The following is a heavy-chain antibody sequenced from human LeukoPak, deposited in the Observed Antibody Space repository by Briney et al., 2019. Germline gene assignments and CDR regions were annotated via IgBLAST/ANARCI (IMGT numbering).Heavy chain of an antibody. Sequence: PSETLSLTCAVSGGSISSGGYSWSWIRQPPGKGLEWIGEINHSGSTNYNPSLKSRVTISVDTSKNQFSLKLSSVTAADTAVYYCARGPYVWGSYRVFDYWGQGTLVTVSS. CDR1: GGSISSGGYS. CDR3: ARGPYVWGSYRVFDY. V-gene: IGHV4-30-2*01. CDR2: INHSGST. J-gene: IGHJ4*02. D-gene: IGHD3-16*02.